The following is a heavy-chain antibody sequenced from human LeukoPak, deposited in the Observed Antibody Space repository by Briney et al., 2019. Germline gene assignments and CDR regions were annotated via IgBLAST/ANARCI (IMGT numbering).Heavy chain of an antibody. J-gene: IGHJ4*02. CDR2: IYWDDDK. Sequence: SGPTLVKPTQTLTLTCTFSGFSLTTSGVGVGWIRQPPGKALEWLALIYWDDDKRYSPSLKSRLAITKGTSKNQVVLTMSNMDPVDTATYFCAHRHGLSYGYLWSSYRYNKMNYFDYWGQGILVTVYS. CDR3: AHRHGLSYGYLWSSYRYNKMNYFDY. D-gene: IGHD3-16*02. V-gene: IGHV2-5*02. CDR1: GFSLTTSGVG.